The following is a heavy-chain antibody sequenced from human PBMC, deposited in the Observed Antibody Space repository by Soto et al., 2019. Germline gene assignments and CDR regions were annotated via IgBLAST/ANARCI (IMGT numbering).Heavy chain of an antibody. V-gene: IGHV4-30-4*01. CDR2: IYYSGST. CDR3: ASVPYYYGSGSYTRFDP. D-gene: IGHD3-10*01. J-gene: IGHJ5*02. Sequence: TLSLNCTDSGGSISSGDYYWSWIRQPPGKGLEWIGYIYYSGSTYYNPSLKSRVTISVDTSKNQFSLKLSSVTAADTAVYYCASVPYYYGSGSYTRFDPWGQGTLVTVSS. CDR1: GGSISSGDYY.